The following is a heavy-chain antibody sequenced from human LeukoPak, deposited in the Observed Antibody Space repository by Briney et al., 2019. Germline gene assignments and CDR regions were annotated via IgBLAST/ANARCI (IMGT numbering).Heavy chain of an antibody. CDR1: GYTFTSYG. CDR3: ARDKRVRYYDSSGYYGPGGYFDY. V-gene: IGHV1-18*01. J-gene: IGHJ4*02. CDR2: ISAYNGNT. D-gene: IGHD3-22*01. Sequence: GASVKVSCKASGYTFTSYGISWVRQAPGQGLEWMGWISAYNGNTNYAQKLQGRVTMTTDTSTSTAYMELRSLRSDDTAVYYCARDKRVRYYDSSGYYGPGGYFDYWGQGTLVTVSS.